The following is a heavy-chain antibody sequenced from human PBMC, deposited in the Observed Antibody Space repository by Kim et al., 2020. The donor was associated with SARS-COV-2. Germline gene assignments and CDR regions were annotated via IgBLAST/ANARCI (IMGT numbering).Heavy chain of an antibody. D-gene: IGHD3-22*01. CDR3: ARSYYDSSGYSRGVFDY. V-gene: IGHV1-3*01. J-gene: IGHJ4*02. CDR1: GYTFTSYA. Sequence: ASVKVSCKASGYTFTSYAMHWVRQAPGQRLEWMGWINAGNGNTKYSQKFQGRVTITRDTSASTAYMELSSLRSEDTAVYYCARSYYDSSGYSRGVFDYWGQGTLVTVSS. CDR2: INAGNGNT.